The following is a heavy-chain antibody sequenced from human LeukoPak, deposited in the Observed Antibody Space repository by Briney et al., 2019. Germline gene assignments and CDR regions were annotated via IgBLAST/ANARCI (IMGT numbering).Heavy chain of an antibody. D-gene: IGHD2-2*01. J-gene: IGHJ6*02. CDR3: ARDDAENIVVVPAASYYYYYGMDV. CDR2: ISAYNGNT. V-gene: IGHV1-18*01. CDR1: GYTFTSYG. Sequence: APVKVSCKASGYTFTSYGISWVRQAPGQGLEWMGWISAYNGNTNYAQKLQGRVTMTTDTSTSTAYMELRSLRSDDTAVYYCARDDAENIVVVPAASYYYYYGMDVWGQGTTVTVSS.